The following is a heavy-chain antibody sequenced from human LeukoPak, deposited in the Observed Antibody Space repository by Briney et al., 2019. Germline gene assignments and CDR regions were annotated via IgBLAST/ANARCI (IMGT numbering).Heavy chain of an antibody. CDR3: TRDPSSPIAAAGGYYYGMDV. Sequence: PGGSLRLSCTASGFTFGDYAMSWVRQAPGKGLEWVGFIRSKAYGGTTEYAASVKGRFTISRDDFKSIAYLQMNSLKTEDTAVYYCTRDPSSPIAAAGGYYYGMDVWGQGTTVTVSS. D-gene: IGHD6-13*01. V-gene: IGHV3-49*04. CDR1: GFTFGDYA. J-gene: IGHJ6*02. CDR2: IRSKAYGGTT.